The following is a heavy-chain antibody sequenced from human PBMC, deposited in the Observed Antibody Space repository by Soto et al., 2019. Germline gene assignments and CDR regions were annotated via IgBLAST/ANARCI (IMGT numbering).Heavy chain of an antibody. CDR2: INPSGGST. V-gene: IGHV1-46*01. J-gene: IGHJ4*02. D-gene: IGHD2-15*01. Sequence: DSGKVSCETSGYTVTSYFMHWARQAHGQGLEWMGIINPSGGSTSYAQKFQGRVTMTRDTSTSTVYMELSSLRSEDTAVYYCARDLGYCSDGSCYRYFDYWGQGTLVTVS. CDR1: GYTVTSYF. CDR3: ARDLGYCSDGSCYRYFDY.